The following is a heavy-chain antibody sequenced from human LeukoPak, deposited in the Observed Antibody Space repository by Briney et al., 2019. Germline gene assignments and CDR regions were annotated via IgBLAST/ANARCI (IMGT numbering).Heavy chain of an antibody. Sequence: SETLSLTCAVYGGSFSGYYWSWIRQPPGKGLEWIGEINHSGSTNYNPSLKSRVTISVDTSKNQFSLKLTSLTAADTAVYYCARDHADQWLVLTNNWFDPWGQGTLVTVSS. D-gene: IGHD6-19*01. CDR2: INHSGST. J-gene: IGHJ5*02. CDR1: GGSFSGYY. V-gene: IGHV4-34*01. CDR3: ARDHADQWLVLTNNWFDP.